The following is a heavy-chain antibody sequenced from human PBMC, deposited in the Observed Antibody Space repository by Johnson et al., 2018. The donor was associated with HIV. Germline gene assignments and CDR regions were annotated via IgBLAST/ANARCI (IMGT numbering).Heavy chain of an antibody. CDR2: IRSKAYGGTT. Sequence: VQLVESGGGVVRPGGSLRLSCAASGFTFDDYAMSWVRQAPGKGLEWVGFIRSKAYGGTTDYAAPVKGRFTISRDDSKNTLYLQMNSLRAEDTAVYYCFIAPDAFDIWGKGTMVTVSS. J-gene: IGHJ3*02. V-gene: IGHV3-49*04. CDR1: GFTFDDYA. CDR3: FIAPDAFDI.